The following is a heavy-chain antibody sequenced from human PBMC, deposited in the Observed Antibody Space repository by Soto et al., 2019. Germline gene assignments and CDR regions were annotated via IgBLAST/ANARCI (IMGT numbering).Heavy chain of an antibody. Sequence: QVQLQESGPGLVKPSGTLSLTCAVSSGSISSSNWWSWVRQPPGKGLEWIGEIYHSGSTNYNPSLKRRVTISVDKSKNQFSLKLSSVTAADTAVYYCARADLLYYYYMDVWGKGTTVTVSS. V-gene: IGHV4-4*02. CDR2: IYHSGST. J-gene: IGHJ6*03. CDR1: SGSISSSNW. CDR3: ARADLLYYYYMDV.